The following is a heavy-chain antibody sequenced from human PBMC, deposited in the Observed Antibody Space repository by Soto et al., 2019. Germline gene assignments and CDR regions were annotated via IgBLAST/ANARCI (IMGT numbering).Heavy chain of an antibody. CDR2: INQDGSEK. J-gene: IGHJ5*01. D-gene: IGHD2-15*01. CDR3: ARSSLERHCSGTNCANWFDS. CDR1: GFTFRKNW. Sequence: GGSLRLSCAASGFTFRKNWMGWVRQAPGKGLEWVANINQDGSEKYYVDSVKGRFTISRDNAKDSLSLQMNSLRVEDTAVYYCARSSLERHCSGTNCANWFDSCGQGTLVTVSS. V-gene: IGHV3-7*01.